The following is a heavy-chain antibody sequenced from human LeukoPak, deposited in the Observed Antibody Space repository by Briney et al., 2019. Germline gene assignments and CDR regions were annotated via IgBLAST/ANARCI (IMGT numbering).Heavy chain of an antibody. V-gene: IGHV4-4*07. Sequence: SETLSLTCSVSGGSISGYYWSWIRQPAGKGLEWIGRIYSSGSTNYNPSLKSRVTMSVDTSKKQFSLKLSSVTAADTALYYCARDYDYWGQGTLVTVSS. J-gene: IGHJ4*02. CDR2: IYSSGST. CDR3: ARDYDY. CDR1: GGSISGYY.